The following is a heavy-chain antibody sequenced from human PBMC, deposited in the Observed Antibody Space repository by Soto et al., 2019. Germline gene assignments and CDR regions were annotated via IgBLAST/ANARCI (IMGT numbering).Heavy chain of an antibody. Sequence: GGSLRLSCAASGFTFSSYAMHWVRQAPGKGLEWVAVISYDGSNKYYADSVKGRFTISRDNSKNTLYLQMNSLRAEDTAVYYCARDAKQQLVDNYYYYGMDVWGQGTTVTVSS. CDR2: ISYDGSNK. V-gene: IGHV3-30-3*01. D-gene: IGHD6-13*01. CDR1: GFTFSSYA. J-gene: IGHJ6*02. CDR3: ARDAKQQLVDNYYYYGMDV.